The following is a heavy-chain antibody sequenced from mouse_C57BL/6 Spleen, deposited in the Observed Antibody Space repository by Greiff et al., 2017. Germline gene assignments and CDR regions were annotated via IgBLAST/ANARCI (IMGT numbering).Heavy chain of an antibody. CDR2: INPSRGYT. CDR1: GYTFTSYT. V-gene: IGHV1-4*01. D-gene: IGHD3-3*01. Sequence: VQLQQSGAELARPGASVKMSCKASGYTFTSYTLHWVKQRPGQGLEWLGYINPSRGYTKYNQKFKDQATLTADQSSSTAYMQLRSLKSEDSAVSYCAKGPLDAMDDWGQGTSGTVSS. CDR3: AKGPLDAMDD. J-gene: IGHJ4*01.